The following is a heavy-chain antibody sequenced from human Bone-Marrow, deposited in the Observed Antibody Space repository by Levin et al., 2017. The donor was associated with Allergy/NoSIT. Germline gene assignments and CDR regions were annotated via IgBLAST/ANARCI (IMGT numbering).Heavy chain of an antibody. CDR2: INHSGST. CDR3: AHASTWIQLWSDPVFDY. Sequence: KSSETLSLTCAVYGGSFSGYYWSWIRQPPGKGLEWIGEINHSGSTNYNPSLKSRVTISVDTSKNQFSLKLSSVTAADTAVYYCAHASTWIQLWSDPVFDYWGQGTLVTVSS. V-gene: IGHV4-34*01. J-gene: IGHJ4*02. CDR1: GGSFSGYY. D-gene: IGHD5-18*01.